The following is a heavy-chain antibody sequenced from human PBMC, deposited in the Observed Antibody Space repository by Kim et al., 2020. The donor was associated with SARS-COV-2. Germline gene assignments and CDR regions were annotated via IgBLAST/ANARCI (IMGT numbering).Heavy chain of an antibody. V-gene: IGHV4-31*03. D-gene: IGHD5-12*01. J-gene: IGHJ4*02. CDR3: ARLPQRGPSGYDSISIDY. Sequence: SETLSLTCTASGGSISSGGYYWSWIRQHPGKGLEWIGYIYYSGSTYYNPSLKSRVTISVDTSKNQFSLKLSSVTAADTAVYYCARLPQRGPSGYDSISIDYWGQGTLVTVSS. CDR1: GGSISSGGYY. CDR2: IYYSGST.